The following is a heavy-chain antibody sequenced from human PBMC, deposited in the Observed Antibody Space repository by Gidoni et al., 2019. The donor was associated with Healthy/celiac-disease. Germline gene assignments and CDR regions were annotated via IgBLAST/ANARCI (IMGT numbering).Heavy chain of an antibody. Sequence: EVQLVESGGGLVQPGRSLRLSCAASGFTFDDYAMHWVRHAPGKGLEWVSGISWNSGSIGYADSVKGRFTISRDNAKNSLYLQMNSLRAEDTALYYCAKDTGRSFAWFDPWGQGTLVTVSS. V-gene: IGHV3-9*01. D-gene: IGHD2-15*01. CDR2: ISWNSGSI. CDR1: GFTFDDYA. CDR3: AKDTGRSFAWFDP. J-gene: IGHJ5*02.